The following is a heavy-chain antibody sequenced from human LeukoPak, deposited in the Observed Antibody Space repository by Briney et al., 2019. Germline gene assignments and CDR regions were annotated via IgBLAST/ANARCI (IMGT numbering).Heavy chain of an antibody. J-gene: IGHJ4*02. V-gene: IGHV1-69*05. D-gene: IGHD3-10*01. Sequence: ASVKVSCKASGGTFSSYAISWLRQAPGQGLEWMGGIIPIFGTANYAQKFQSRVTITTDESTSTAYMELSSLRSEDTAVYYCAREVRGVLGYYFDYWGQGTLVTVSS. CDR3: AREVRGVLGYYFDY. CDR1: GGTFSSYA. CDR2: IIPIFGTA.